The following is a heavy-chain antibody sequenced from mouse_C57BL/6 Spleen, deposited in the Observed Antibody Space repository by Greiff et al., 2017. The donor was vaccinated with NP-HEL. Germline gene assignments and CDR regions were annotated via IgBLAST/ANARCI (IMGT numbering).Heavy chain of an antibody. D-gene: IGHD3-2*02. V-gene: IGHV1-52*01. CDR2: IDPSDSET. CDR1: GYTFTSYW. Sequence: QVQLQQPGAELVRPGSSVKLSCKASGYTFTSYWMHWVKQRPIQGLEWIGNIDPSDSETHYNQKFKDKATLTVDKSSSTAYMQLSSLTSEDSAVYYCARGLRLPPYAMDYWGQGTSVTVSS. CDR3: ARGLRLPPYAMDY. J-gene: IGHJ4*01.